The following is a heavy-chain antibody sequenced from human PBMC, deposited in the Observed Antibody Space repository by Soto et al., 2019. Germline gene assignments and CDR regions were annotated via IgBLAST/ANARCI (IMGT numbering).Heavy chain of an antibody. D-gene: IGHD1-1*01. J-gene: IGHJ6*02. Sequence: QVQLVQSGAEVKKPGASVKVSCEASGYTFTSYGISWVRQAPGQGLEWMGWISAYNGNTNYAQKLQGRVTMTTDTPTSTAYMELRSLRSDDTAVYYCARQGNPNYYYYGMDVWGQGTTVTVSS. CDR3: ARQGNPNYYYYGMDV. CDR1: GYTFTSYG. V-gene: IGHV1-18*04. CDR2: ISAYNGNT.